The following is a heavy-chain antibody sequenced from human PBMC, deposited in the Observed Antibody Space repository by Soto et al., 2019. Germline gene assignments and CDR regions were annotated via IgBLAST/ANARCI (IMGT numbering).Heavy chain of an antibody. CDR2: MSYDGSNI. Sequence: GGSLRLSCAASGFTFSSYAMHWVRQAPGKGLEWVAVMSYDGSNIYYAESVKGRFTISRDNSKSTLYLQMNSLRAEDTAVYYCAKDXRYYDFWSGPGVYGMDVWGQGTTVTVSS. CDR1: GFTFSSYA. CDR3: AKDXRYYDFWSGPGVYGMDV. V-gene: IGHV3-30*18. J-gene: IGHJ6*02. D-gene: IGHD3-3*01.